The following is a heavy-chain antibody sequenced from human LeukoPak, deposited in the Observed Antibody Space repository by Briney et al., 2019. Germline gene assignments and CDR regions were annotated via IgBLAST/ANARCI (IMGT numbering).Heavy chain of an antibody. J-gene: IGHJ6*02. D-gene: IGHD6-19*01. Sequence: PSETLSLTCAAYGGSFSGYYWSWIRQPPGKGLEWIGEINHSGSTNYNPSLKSRVTISVDTSKNQFSLKLSSVTAADTAVYYCARGRIAVAGTHWYYYYYGMDVWGQGTTVTVSS. CDR3: ARGRIAVAGTHWYYYYYGMDV. V-gene: IGHV4-34*01. CDR2: INHSGST. CDR1: GGSFSGYY.